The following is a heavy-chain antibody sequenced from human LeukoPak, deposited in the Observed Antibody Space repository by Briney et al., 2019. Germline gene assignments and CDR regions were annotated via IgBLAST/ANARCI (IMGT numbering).Heavy chain of an antibody. Sequence: GVSVKVSCKASGYTFTNYGISWVRQAPGQGLEWMGWISTNSGKTKYAQKFQGRVTMTTDTSTSTAYMELRSLRSDDTAVYYCARDRDWNLDYWGQGTLVTVSS. CDR1: GYTFTNYG. D-gene: IGHD1-1*01. CDR3: ARDRDWNLDY. CDR2: ISTNSGKT. V-gene: IGHV1-18*01. J-gene: IGHJ4*02.